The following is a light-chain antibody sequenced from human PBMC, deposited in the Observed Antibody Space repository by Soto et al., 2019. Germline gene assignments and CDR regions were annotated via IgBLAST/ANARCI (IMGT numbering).Light chain of an antibody. CDR1: SSNIGANS. J-gene: IGLJ2*01. CDR3: AVWDDSLKAVV. Sequence: QLVLTQPPSSSGTPGQRVTISCSGSSSNIGANSVNWYQQLSGMAPKLLMLRDFHRPSGVPDRFSGSRSGTSASLAISGLQSEDEADYYCAVWDDSLKAVVFGGGTKLTVL. V-gene: IGLV1-44*01. CDR2: RDF.